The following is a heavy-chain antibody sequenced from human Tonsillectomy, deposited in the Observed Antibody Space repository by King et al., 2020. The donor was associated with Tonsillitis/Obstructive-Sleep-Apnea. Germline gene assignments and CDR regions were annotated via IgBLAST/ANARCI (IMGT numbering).Heavy chain of an antibody. CDR2: IITGNGNT. V-gene: IGHV1-3*04. CDR3: VRSSGLYYFDY. J-gene: IGHJ4*02. Sequence: QLLQSGAEVKKHGASVKVSCKASGYTFTSYALQWVRQAPGQSLEWRGWIITGNGNTKYYQNFPDRVTITRDTSASTAYMELSSLTSEDTAVYYCVRSSGLYYFDYWGQGTLVTVSS. D-gene: IGHD6-19*01. CDR1: GYTFTSYA.